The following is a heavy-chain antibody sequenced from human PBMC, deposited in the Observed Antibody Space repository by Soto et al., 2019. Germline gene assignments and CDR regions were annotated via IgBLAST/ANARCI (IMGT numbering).Heavy chain of an antibody. CDR1: GYSISSGYY. V-gene: IGHV4-38-2*02. J-gene: IGHJ3*02. D-gene: IGHD3-22*01. Sequence: SETLSLTCTVSGYSISSGYYWGWIRQPSGKRLEWIGSIYHSGSTYYNPSLKSRVTISVDTSKNQFSLKLSSVTAADTAVYYCARHYYDSSGYSIGAFDIWGQGTMVTVSS. CDR2: IYHSGST. CDR3: ARHYYDSSGYSIGAFDI.